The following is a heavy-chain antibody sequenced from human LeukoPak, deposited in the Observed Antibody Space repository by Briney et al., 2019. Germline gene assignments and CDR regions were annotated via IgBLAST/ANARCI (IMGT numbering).Heavy chain of an antibody. J-gene: IGHJ4*02. Sequence: PGGSLRLSCAASGFTFNSYALSWVRQAPGKALEWVSGISDSGGSTYYADSVKGRFTISRDNSKNTLYLQMNSLRVEDTAVYYCAKGINSWYWDSWGQGTLVTVSS. CDR2: ISDSGGST. V-gene: IGHV3-23*01. CDR1: GFTFNSYA. CDR3: AKGINSWYWDS. D-gene: IGHD6-13*01.